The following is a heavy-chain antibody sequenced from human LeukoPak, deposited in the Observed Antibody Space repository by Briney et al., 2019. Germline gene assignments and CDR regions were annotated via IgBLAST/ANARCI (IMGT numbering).Heavy chain of an antibody. D-gene: IGHD3-16*01. CDR2: ISSSSSTI. Sequence: PGGSLRLSCAASGFTFSSYELYWVRQAPGKGLEWISYISSSSSTIKYADSVRGRFTISRADARESLFLQMNSLRAEDTAIYYCGASRQYVGAFDIWDQGTLLTVSS. CDR1: GFTFSSYE. V-gene: IGHV3-48*03. J-gene: IGHJ3*02. CDR3: GASRQYVGAFDI.